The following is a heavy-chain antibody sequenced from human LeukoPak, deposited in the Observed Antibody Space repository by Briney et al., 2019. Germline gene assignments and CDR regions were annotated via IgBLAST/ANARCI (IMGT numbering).Heavy chain of an antibody. V-gene: IGHV3-23*01. Sequence: GGSLRLSCAASGFTFSSYAMSWVRQAPGKGLEWVSAISGSGGSTYYADSVKGRFTISRDNSKNTLYLQMNSLRAEDTAVYYCARDNPPAGTVMYYYYYGMDVWGQGTTVTVSS. J-gene: IGHJ6*02. CDR2: ISGSGGST. D-gene: IGHD6-19*01. CDR1: GFTFSSYA. CDR3: ARDNPPAGTVMYYYYYGMDV.